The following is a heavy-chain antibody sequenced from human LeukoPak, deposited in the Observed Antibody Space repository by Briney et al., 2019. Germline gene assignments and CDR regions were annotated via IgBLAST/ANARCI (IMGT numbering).Heavy chain of an antibody. Sequence: PSETLSLTCTVSGGSISSYYWSWIRQPAGKGLEWIGRIYTSGSTNYNPSLKSRVTMSVDTSKNQFSLKLSSVTAADTAVYYCARMMVIATRGRFYYYYYMDVWGKGTTVTVSS. D-gene: IGHD2-21*01. CDR2: IYTSGST. J-gene: IGHJ6*03. CDR3: ARMMVIATRGRFYYYYYMDV. CDR1: GGSISSYY. V-gene: IGHV4-4*07.